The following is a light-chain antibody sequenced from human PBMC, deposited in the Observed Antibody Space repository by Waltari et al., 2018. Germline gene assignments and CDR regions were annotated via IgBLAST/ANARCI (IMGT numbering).Light chain of an antibody. Sequence: EILLTQSPGTASLSPGERVTLSCRASQTVGSSSLAWYQQKPGQAPRLVIYRASRRATGIPDRFSGSGSGTDFSLTISSLEPEDFAVYYCQQHGTLPATFGQGTKVEIK. CDR1: QTVGSSS. CDR3: QQHGTLPAT. V-gene: IGKV3-20*01. CDR2: RAS. J-gene: IGKJ1*01.